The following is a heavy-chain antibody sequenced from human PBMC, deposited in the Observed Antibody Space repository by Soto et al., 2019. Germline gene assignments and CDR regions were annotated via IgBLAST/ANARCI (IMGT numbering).Heavy chain of an antibody. J-gene: IGHJ4*02. CDR1: GYTFTSYY. D-gene: IGHD3-10*01. CDR2: INASGGST. V-gene: IGHV1-46*01. CDR3: ARAPGSVHY. Sequence: QVQLVQSGAEVKKPGASVKVSCKASGYTFTSYYMHWVRQAPGQGLEWMGIINASGGSTSYAQKFQGRLTMTRDTSTSTVYMELSSLRSEDTALYYCARAPGSVHYWGQGTLVTVSS.